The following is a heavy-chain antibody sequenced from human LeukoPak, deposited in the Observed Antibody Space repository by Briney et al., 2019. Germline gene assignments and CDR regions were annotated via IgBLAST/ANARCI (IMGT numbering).Heavy chain of an antibody. CDR1: GGSISNYY. V-gene: IGHV4-59*01. CDR3: ATEYCASSSCRFDS. J-gene: IGHJ4*02. Sequence: SETLSPTCSVSGGSISNYYWSWIRQFPGKGPEWIGYIYNSGSTNYNPSLKSRVTISLDTSKKQFSLKLTSVTAADTAIYYCATEYCASSSCRFDSWGQGTLVTVSS. CDR2: IYNSGST. D-gene: IGHD2-2*01.